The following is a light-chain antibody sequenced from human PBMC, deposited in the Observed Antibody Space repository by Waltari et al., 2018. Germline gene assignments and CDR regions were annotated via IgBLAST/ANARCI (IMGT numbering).Light chain of an antibody. Sequence: DIVMTQSPDSLAVCLGERDTINCKSSQSVLYSSNNKNYLAWYQQKPGQPPKLLIYWASTRESGVPDRFSGSGSETDFTLTISSLQAEDVAVYYCQQYYSSLPYTFGQGTKLEIK. V-gene: IGKV4-1*01. CDR1: QSVLYSSNNKNY. CDR3: QQYYSSLPYT. J-gene: IGKJ2*01. CDR2: WAS.